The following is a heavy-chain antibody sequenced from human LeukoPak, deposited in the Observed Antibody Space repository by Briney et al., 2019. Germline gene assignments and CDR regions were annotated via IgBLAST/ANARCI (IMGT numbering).Heavy chain of an antibody. D-gene: IGHD2/OR15-2a*01. CDR2: ISYDGSDT. V-gene: IGHV3-30*03. CDR3: ARGPEYPPRFDY. CDR1: GFTFSSYG. J-gene: IGHJ4*02. Sequence: GRSLRLSCAASGFTFSSYGMYWVRQAPGKGLEWVAVISYDGSDTYYADSVRGRFTISRDNSKNTLYLQMNSLRAEDTAVYYCARGPEYPPRFDYWGQGTLVTVSS.